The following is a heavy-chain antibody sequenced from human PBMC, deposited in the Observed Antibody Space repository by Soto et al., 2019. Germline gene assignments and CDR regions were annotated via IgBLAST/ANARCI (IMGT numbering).Heavy chain of an antibody. Sequence: GSLRLSCAASGFTFINYAMSCVLQSPVKGLEWVSAISGSGGSSYYADSVKGRFTISRDNPKNTLFLQMNSLRAEDTAVFYCAKVADGYLFSSNFQHWGQGTLVTVSS. CDR2: ISGSGGSS. CDR3: AKVADGYLFSSNFQH. D-gene: IGHD2-21*01. CDR1: GFTFINYA. V-gene: IGHV3-23*01. J-gene: IGHJ1*01.